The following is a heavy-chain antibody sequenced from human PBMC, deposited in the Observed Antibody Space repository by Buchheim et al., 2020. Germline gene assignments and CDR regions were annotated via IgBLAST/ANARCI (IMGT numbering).Heavy chain of an antibody. CDR3: ARAEIGYSSSWYRHTDY. Sequence: QVQLQESGPGLVKPSQTLSLTCTVSGGSISSGSYYWSWIRQPAGKGLEWIGRIYTSGSTNYNPSLKSRVTISVDTYKNQFSLKLSSVTAADTAVYYCARAEIGYSSSWYRHTDYWGQGTL. CDR2: IYTSGST. J-gene: IGHJ4*02. V-gene: IGHV4-61*02. CDR1: GGSISSGSYY. D-gene: IGHD6-13*01.